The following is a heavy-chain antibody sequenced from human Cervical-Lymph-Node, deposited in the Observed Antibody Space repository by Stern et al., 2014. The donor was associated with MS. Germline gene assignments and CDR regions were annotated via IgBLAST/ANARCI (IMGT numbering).Heavy chain of an antibody. V-gene: IGHV5-51*01. J-gene: IGHJ3*01. Sequence: EVQLFQSGAEVKKPGESLKISCRPSGYTFSNFWIGWVRQMPGKGLEWMGVIYPADSDTTYSPSFQGQVTISADESISTAYLQWRSLKASDTAMYYCVRRRDSAGYDTFDLWGQGTMLIVSS. CDR3: VRRRDSAGYDTFDL. CDR2: IYPADSDT. D-gene: IGHD3-22*01. CDR1: GYTFSNFW.